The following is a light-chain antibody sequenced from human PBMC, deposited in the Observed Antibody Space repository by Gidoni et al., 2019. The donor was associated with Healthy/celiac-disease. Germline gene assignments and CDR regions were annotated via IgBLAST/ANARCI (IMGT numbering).Light chain of an antibody. CDR1: QSVSSSY. CDR3: QQYGSSFT. J-gene: IGKJ3*01. V-gene: IGKV3-20*01. CDR2: GAS. Sequence: ELVLTQSPGTLSLSPGERATLSCRASQSVSSSYLAWYQPKPGQAPRLLLYGASSRATGIADRFSGSGSGTDFTLTISRLEPEDFAVYYCQQYGSSFTFGPGTKVDIK.